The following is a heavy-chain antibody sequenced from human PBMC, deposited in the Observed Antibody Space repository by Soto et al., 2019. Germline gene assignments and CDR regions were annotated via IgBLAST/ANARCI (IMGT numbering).Heavy chain of an antibody. V-gene: IGHV3-30*18. J-gene: IGHJ5*02. CDR3: AKDYDFWSGPNNWFDP. CDR1: GFTFSSYG. D-gene: IGHD3-3*01. CDR2: ISYDGSNK. Sequence: PGGSLRLSCAASGFTFSSYGMHWVRQAPGKGLEWVAVISYDGSNKYYADSVKGRFTISRDNSKNTLYLQMNSLRAEDTAVYYCAKDYDFWSGPNNWFDPWGQGTLVTVSS.